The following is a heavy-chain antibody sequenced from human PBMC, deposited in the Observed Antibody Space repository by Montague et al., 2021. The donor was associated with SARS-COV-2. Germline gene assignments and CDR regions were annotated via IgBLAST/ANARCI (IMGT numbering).Heavy chain of an antibody. CDR3: VRDFPTIGSYGMDV. Sequence: TLSLTCAVSGASITIGTYYWSWIRQPAGKGLEWIGRIYTSGSTNYNPSLRGRVAISMNTSLNQFSLNLDSVTAADTGVYYCVRDFPTIGSYGMDVRGQGATVTVSS. V-gene: IGHV4-61*02. D-gene: IGHD5-24*01. J-gene: IGHJ6*02. CDR1: GASITIGTYY. CDR2: IYTSGST.